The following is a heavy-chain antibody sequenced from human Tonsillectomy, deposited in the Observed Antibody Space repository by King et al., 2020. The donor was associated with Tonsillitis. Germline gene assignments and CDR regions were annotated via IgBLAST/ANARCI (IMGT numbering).Heavy chain of an antibody. J-gene: IGHJ4*02. D-gene: IGHD6-19*01. Sequence: VQLQESGPGLVKPSETLSLTCTVSGGSISSSSYYWGWIRQPPGKGLEWIGSIYYSGSTYCNPSLKSRVTISVDTSKNQFSLKLSSVTAADTAVYYCARRGSGSQNHFDYWGQGTLVTVSS. V-gene: IGHV4-39*01. CDR3: ARRGSGSQNHFDY. CDR1: GGSISSSSYY. CDR2: IYYSGST.